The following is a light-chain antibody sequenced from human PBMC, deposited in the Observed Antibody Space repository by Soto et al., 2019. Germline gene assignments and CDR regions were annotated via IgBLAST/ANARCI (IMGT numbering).Light chain of an antibody. V-gene: IGKV1-39*01. CDR1: QSISSY. Sequence: DIQMTQSPSSLSASVGDRVTITCRASQSISSYLNWYQQKPGKAHKLLIYAASSLQSGVPSRFSGSGSGTDFTLTISSLQPEDFATYYCQQSYSTPLKFGQGTKVDIK. CDR2: AAS. CDR3: QQSYSTPLK. J-gene: IGKJ1*01.